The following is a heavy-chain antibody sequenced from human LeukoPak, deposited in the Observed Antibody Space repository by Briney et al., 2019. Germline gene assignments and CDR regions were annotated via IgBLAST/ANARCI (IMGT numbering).Heavy chain of an antibody. Sequence: GGSLRLSCAASGFTFSGYSLNWFRQAPGKGLEWFSGISWNSGSIGYADSVKGRFTISRDNAKNSLYLQMNSLRAEDTALYYCAKDTSYDSKDAFDIWGQGTMVTVSS. CDR1: GFTFSGYS. J-gene: IGHJ3*02. CDR3: AKDTSYDSKDAFDI. D-gene: IGHD3-22*01. CDR2: ISWNSGSI. V-gene: IGHV3-9*01.